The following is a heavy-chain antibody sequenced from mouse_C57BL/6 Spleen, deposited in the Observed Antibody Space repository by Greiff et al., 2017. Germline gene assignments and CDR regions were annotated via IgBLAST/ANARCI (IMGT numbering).Heavy chain of an antibody. J-gene: IGHJ2*01. D-gene: IGHD1-1*01. CDR3: ARIGDYGSRYDYFGY. CDR1: GYTFTGYW. CDR2: ILPGSGST. Sequence: QVQLQQSGAELMKPGASVKLSCKATGYTFTGYWIEWVKQRPGHGLEWIGEILPGSGSTNYNEKFKGKATFTADTASNTAYMQLSILTTEDSAIYYCARIGDYGSRYDYFGYWGQVTTLTVSS. V-gene: IGHV1-9*01.